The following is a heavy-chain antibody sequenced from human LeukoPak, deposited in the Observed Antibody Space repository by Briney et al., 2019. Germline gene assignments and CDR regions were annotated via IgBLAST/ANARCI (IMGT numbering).Heavy chain of an antibody. CDR3: ARFLQLRLGEFINWFDP. Sequence: SETLSLTCAVYGGSFSGYYWSWIRQPPGKGLEWIGEINHSGSTNYNPSLKSRVTISVDTSKNQFSLKLSSVTAADTAVYYCARFLQLRLGEFINWFDPWGQGTLVTVSS. CDR2: INHSGST. CDR1: GGSFSGYY. J-gene: IGHJ5*02. D-gene: IGHD3-16*01. V-gene: IGHV4-34*01.